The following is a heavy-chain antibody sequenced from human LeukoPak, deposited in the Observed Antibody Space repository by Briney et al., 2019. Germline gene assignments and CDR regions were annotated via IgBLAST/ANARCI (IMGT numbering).Heavy chain of an antibody. J-gene: IGHJ4*02. D-gene: IGHD3-22*01. CDR1: GGSFSGYC. CDR3: AREDSSGYYHNPYGY. V-gene: IGHV4-34*01. Sequence: NSSETLSLTCAAYGGSFSGYCWSWIRQPPGKGLEWIGEINHSGSTNYNPSLKSRVTISVDTSKNQFSLKLSSVTAADTAVYYCAREDSSGYYHNPYGYWGQGTLVTVSS. CDR2: INHSGST.